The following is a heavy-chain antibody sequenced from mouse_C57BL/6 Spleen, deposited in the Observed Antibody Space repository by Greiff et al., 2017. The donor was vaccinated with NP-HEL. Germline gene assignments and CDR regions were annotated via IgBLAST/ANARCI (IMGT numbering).Heavy chain of an antibody. Sequence: EVKLMESGGGLVKPGGSLKLSCAASGFTFSSYAMSWVRQTPEKRLEWVATISDGGSYTYYPDNVKGRFTISRDNAKNNLYLQMSHLKSEDTAMYYCARDGGSSYGYAVDYWGQGTSVTVSS. D-gene: IGHD1-1*01. J-gene: IGHJ4*01. CDR3: ARDGGSSYGYAVDY. CDR1: GFTFSSYA. CDR2: ISDGGSYT. V-gene: IGHV5-4*01.